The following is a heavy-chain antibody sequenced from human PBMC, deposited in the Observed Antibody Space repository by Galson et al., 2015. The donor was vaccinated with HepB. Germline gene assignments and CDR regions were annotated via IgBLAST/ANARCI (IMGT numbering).Heavy chain of an antibody. V-gene: IGHV3-74*01. D-gene: IGHD6-19*01. CDR1: GFTFSDYW. CDR3: ARVETYITGWPFR. CDR2: INHDGTST. Sequence: SLRLSCAASGFTFSDYWMHWVRQAPGKGLVWVSRINHDGTSTVYADSVKGRFTISRVNAKNTLYMQMNRLRAEDTAVYYCARVETYITGWPFRGGHGTLVTVSS. J-gene: IGHJ4*01.